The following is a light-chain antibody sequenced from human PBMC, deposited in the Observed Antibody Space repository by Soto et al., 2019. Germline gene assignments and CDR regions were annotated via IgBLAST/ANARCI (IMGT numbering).Light chain of an antibody. V-gene: IGLV2-23*01. CDR2: EGS. CDR3: CSYAGTSTNYV. J-gene: IGLJ1*01. CDR1: SSDVGSYNL. Sequence: QSVLTQPASVSGSPGQSITISCTGTSSDVGSYNLVSWYQQHPGKAPKLMIYEGSKRPSGVSNRFSGSKSGNTASLTISGLQAEDEADSYCCSYAGTSTNYVFGSGTKVTV.